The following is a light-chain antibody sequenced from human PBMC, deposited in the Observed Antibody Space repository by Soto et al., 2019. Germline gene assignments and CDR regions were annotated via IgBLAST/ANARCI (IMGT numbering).Light chain of an antibody. CDR1: QSISIW. CDR2: KAS. V-gene: IGKV1-5*03. J-gene: IGKJ1*01. Sequence: DIQMTQSPSTLSASVGDRVTITCRASQSISIWLAWYQRRPGKAPKLLIYKASSLESGVPSRFSGSGSGTEFTLTINNLQPDDFAIYYCQQYNSYSWTFGQGTKVEIK. CDR3: QQYNSYSWT.